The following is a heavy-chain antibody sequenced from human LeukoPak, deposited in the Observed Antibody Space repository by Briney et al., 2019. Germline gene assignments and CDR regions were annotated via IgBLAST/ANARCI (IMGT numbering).Heavy chain of an antibody. CDR1: GYTFTIYG. V-gene: IGHV1-2*02. J-gene: IGHJ3*02. CDR3: ARAHYYDSSGYPSSDAFDI. CDR2: INHNSCFT. D-gene: IGHD3-22*01. Sequence: GASVTVSYTHSGYTFTIYGISWVGQAPGQGGEGMGGINHNSCFTNYAQKFHGSLTMTRDTSITTAYIELSRLRSDDTAVYYCARAHYYDSSGYPSSDAFDIWGQGTMVTVSS.